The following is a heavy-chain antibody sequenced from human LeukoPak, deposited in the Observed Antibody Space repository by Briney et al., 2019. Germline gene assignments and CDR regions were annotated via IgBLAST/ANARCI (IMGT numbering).Heavy chain of an antibody. J-gene: IGHJ4*02. Sequence: SETLSLTCTVSGYSISSGYYWGWLRQPPGKWLEWIGSIYHSGSTYYNPSLKSRVTISVDTSKNQFSLKLSSVTAADTAVYYCARDNPHTAMVTLFFDYWGQGTLVTVSS. CDR1: GYSISSGYY. CDR3: ARDNPHTAMVTLFFDY. V-gene: IGHV4-38-2*02. D-gene: IGHD5-18*01. CDR2: IYHSGST.